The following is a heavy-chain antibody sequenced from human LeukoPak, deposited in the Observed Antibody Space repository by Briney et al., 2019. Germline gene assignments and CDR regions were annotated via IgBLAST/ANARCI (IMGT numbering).Heavy chain of an antibody. CDR2: MYRGGST. CDR3: AREPHYYDSNGPFV. J-gene: IGHJ2*01. D-gene: IGHD3-22*01. V-gene: IGHV3-66*01. Sequence: GGSLRLSCAASGFIVTNNYMSWVRQAPGKGLEWLSVMYRGGSTYYADSVKGRFTICRDDSRNTMCPQMNSLRAEDTAVYYCAREPHYYDSNGPFVWGRGTLVTVSS. CDR1: GFIVTNNY.